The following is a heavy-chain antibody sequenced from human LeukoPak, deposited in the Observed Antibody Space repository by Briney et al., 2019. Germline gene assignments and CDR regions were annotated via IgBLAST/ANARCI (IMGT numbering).Heavy chain of an antibody. V-gene: IGHV3-23*01. J-gene: IGHJ3*02. CDR1: GFTFSSYA. Sequence: GGSLRLSCAASGFTFSSYAMSWVRQAPGKGLEWVSAISGSGGSTYYADSVKGRFTISRDNSKNTLYLQMNSLRAEDTAVYYCAKCLTRSYYDFWSALGCAFDIWGQGTMVTVSS. CDR2: ISGSGGST. D-gene: IGHD3-3*01. CDR3: AKCLTRSYYDFWSALGCAFDI.